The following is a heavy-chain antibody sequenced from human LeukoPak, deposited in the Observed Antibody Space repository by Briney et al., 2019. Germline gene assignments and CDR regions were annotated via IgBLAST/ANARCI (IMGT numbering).Heavy chain of an antibody. J-gene: IGHJ4*02. Sequence: GGSLRLSCAASGFTFTTYSMSWVRQAPGKGLKWVSAISISGSGTYYADSVKGRFTISRDNSKNTLFLQMDSLRAEDTAIYYCAKGYYGSGSSYFDYWGQGTLVTVSS. CDR1: GFTFTTYS. D-gene: IGHD3-10*01. CDR3: AKGYYGSGSSYFDY. CDR2: ISISGSGT. V-gene: IGHV3-23*05.